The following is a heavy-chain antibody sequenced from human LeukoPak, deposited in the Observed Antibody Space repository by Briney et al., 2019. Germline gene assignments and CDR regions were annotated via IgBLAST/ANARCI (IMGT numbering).Heavy chain of an antibody. CDR2: INPNSGGT. D-gene: IGHD6-19*01. J-gene: IGHJ3*02. CDR1: GYAFTGYY. Sequence: ASVKVSCKTSGYAFTGYYMHWVRQAPGQGLEWMGWINPNSGGTNYAQKFQGRVTMTRDTSISTAYMELSRLRSDDTAVYYCAAVAGLGNAFDIWGQGTMVTVSS. V-gene: IGHV1-2*02. CDR3: AAVAGLGNAFDI.